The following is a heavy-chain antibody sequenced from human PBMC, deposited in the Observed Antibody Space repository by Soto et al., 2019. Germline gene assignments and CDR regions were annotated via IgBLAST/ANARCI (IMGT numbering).Heavy chain of an antibody. J-gene: IGHJ4*02. CDR1: ASIFKGHG. CDR3: ARDGVGATTFFGFHDY. Sequence: QVQLVESGGGVVQPGGSLRLSCAASASIFKGHGMHWVRQAPGKGLEWVAIIRFDGSDEHYGDSVEGRFTISRDNSKNMLYLQMNSLRAEDTAVYYCARDGVGATTFFGFHDYWGQGTLVTVSS. D-gene: IGHD1-26*01. V-gene: IGHV3-33*08. CDR2: IRFDGSDE.